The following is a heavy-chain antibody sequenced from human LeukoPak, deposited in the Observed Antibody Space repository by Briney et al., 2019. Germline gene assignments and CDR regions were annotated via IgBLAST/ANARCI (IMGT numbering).Heavy chain of an antibody. V-gene: IGHV1-69*13. CDR3: ARDLVRGVISSLYYYYYGMDV. CDR2: IIPIFGTA. CDR1: GGTFSSYA. Sequence: SVKVSCKASGGTFSSYAISWVRQAPGQGLEWMGGIIPIFGTANYAQKFQGRVTITADESTNTAYMELSSLRSEDTAVYYCARDLVRGVISSLYYYYYGMDVWGQGTTVTVSS. J-gene: IGHJ6*02. D-gene: IGHD3-10*01.